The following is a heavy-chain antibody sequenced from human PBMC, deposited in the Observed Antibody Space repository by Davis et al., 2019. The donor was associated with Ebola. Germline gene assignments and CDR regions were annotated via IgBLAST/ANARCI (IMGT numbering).Heavy chain of an antibody. CDR2: IKQDGSEK. CDR3: AGAESGWDASDV. D-gene: IGHD6-19*01. J-gene: IGHJ3*01. V-gene: IGHV3-7*04. Sequence: GESLKISCAASGFTFSSYWMSWVRQAPGKGLEWVANIKQDGSEKYYVDSVKGRFTISRDNAKNSLYLQMNSLRAEDTAVYYCAGAESGWDASDVWGRGAMVTVSS. CDR1: GFTFSSYW.